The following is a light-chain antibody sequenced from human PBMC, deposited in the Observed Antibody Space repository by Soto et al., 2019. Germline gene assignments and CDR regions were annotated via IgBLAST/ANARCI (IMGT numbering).Light chain of an antibody. V-gene: IGKV1-12*01. J-gene: IGKJ4*01. CDR2: AAS. Sequence: DIQMTQSPSSVSASVGDRVTITCRASQDIKNWLAWYQQKPGGAPKLLIYAASSVQSGVPSRFSGSGFGTDFTLTISSLQPEDFATYHGQQTSTFPRTFGGGTKVEI. CDR1: QDIKNW. CDR3: QQTSTFPRT.